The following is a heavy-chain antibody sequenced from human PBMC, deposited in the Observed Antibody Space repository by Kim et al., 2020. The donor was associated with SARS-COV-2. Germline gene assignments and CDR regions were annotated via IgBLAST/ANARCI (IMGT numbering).Heavy chain of an antibody. V-gene: IGHV1-3*01. Sequence: VKIPCKASGYTFTSYAMHWVRQAPGQRLEWMGWINAGNGNTKYSQKSQGRVTITRDTSASTAYMELSSLRSEDTAVYYCARVLYSSGWTRWFDPWGQGTLVTVSS. CDR3: ARVLYSSGWTRWFDP. CDR1: GYTFTSYA. J-gene: IGHJ5*02. D-gene: IGHD6-19*01. CDR2: INAGNGNT.